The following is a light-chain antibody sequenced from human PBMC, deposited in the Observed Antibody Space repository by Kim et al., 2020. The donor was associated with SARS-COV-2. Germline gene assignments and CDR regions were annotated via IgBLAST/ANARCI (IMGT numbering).Light chain of an antibody. V-gene: IGLV4-69*01. Sequence: SVKLTGTLSSGHSSYAIAWHQQQPEKGPRYLMKLNSDGSHSKGDGIPDRFSGSSSGAERYLTISSLQSEDEADYYCQTWGTGIQGVFGGGTKLTVL. J-gene: IGLJ2*01. CDR1: SGHSSYA. CDR2: LNSDGSH. CDR3: QTWGTGIQGV.